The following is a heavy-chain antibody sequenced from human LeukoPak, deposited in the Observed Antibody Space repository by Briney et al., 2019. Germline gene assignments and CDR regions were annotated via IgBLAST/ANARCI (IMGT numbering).Heavy chain of an antibody. CDR3: ARDRWEPRQDY. J-gene: IGHJ4*02. Sequence: PGGSLRLSCAASGFTFSTYWMSWVRQAPGKGLEWVANINQDGSEKYCVDSVKSRFTISRDNAKNSLYLQMNSLRAEDTAVYYCARDRWEPRQDYWGQGTLVTVSS. D-gene: IGHD1-26*01. V-gene: IGHV3-7*01. CDR1: GFTFSTYW. CDR2: INQDGSEK.